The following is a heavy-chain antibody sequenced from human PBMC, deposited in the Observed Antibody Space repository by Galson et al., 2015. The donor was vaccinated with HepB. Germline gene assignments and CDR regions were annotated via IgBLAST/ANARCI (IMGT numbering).Heavy chain of an antibody. CDR3: ARVSGCCSGGSCFLLPDY. CDR1: GYTFTGYY. V-gene: IGHV1-2*04. J-gene: IGHJ4*02. D-gene: IGHD2-15*01. Sequence: SVKVSCKASGYTFTGYYMHWVRQAPGQGLEWMGWINPNSGGTNYAQKFQGWVTMTRDTSISTAYMELSRLRSDDTAVYYCARVSGCCSGGSCFLLPDYWGQGTLVTVSS. CDR2: INPNSGGT.